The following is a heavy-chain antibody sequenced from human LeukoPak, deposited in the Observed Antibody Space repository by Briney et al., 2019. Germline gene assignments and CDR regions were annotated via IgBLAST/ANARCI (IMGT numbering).Heavy chain of an antibody. Sequence: GESLQFSCQGSGYSFTTYWIGWVRPMPGKGLEWMGIIYPGDSDARYSPSFQGQVTISADKSITTAYLQWSSLKASDTARYYCARQRIAVTGEAYRYYYGMDVWGQGTTVIVSS. CDR1: GYSFTTYW. CDR3: ARQRIAVTGEAYRYYYGMDV. D-gene: IGHD6-19*01. V-gene: IGHV5-51*01. J-gene: IGHJ6*02. CDR2: IYPGDSDA.